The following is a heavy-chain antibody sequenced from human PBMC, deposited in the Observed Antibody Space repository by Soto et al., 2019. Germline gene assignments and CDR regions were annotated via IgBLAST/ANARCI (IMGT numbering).Heavy chain of an antibody. Sequence: EEQLVESGGGLVQPGRCLRISCAASGFTFVDYAMHWVRQAPGKGLEWVSGINWNSGSIGYADSVKGRFTISRDNAKTSLYLQMNSLRAEDTALYYCAKDRGSGSYAANYYYYGMDVWGQGTTVTVSS. V-gene: IGHV3-9*01. D-gene: IGHD3-10*01. J-gene: IGHJ6*02. CDR1: GFTFVDYA. CDR3: AKDRGSGSYAANYYYYGMDV. CDR2: INWNSGSI.